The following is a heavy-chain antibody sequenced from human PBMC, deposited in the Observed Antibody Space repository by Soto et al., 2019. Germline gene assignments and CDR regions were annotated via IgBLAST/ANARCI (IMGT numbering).Heavy chain of an antibody. CDR1: GYTFSSYA. D-gene: IGHD2-2*01. CDR3: AQTLVVFVYSYYGLDV. V-gene: IGHV3-30*03. Sequence: QVQLVESGGGVVQPGRSLRLSCSASGYTFSSYAMHWVLQAPGKGLEWVAAISYDGGNKYYADSLMGRFTISRENSKTALNLLMTSLRAEDTAVYYCAQTLVVFVYSYYGLDVWGPGTTVMVSS. J-gene: IGHJ6*02. CDR2: ISYDGGNK.